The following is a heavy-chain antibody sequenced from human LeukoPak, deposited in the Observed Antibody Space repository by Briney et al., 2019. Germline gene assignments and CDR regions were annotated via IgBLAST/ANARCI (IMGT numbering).Heavy chain of an antibody. V-gene: IGHV4-34*01. J-gene: IGHJ5*02. CDR3: ARGRKNTMVRVKVIWFDP. CDR1: GGSFSGYY. CDR2: INLSGST. Sequence: SETLSLTCAVYGGSFSGYYWSWIRQPPGKGLDWIGEINLSGSTNYNPSLKSRVTISVDTSKNQFSLKLSSVTAADTAVYYCARGRKNTMVRVKVIWFDPWGQGTLVTVSS. D-gene: IGHD3-10*01.